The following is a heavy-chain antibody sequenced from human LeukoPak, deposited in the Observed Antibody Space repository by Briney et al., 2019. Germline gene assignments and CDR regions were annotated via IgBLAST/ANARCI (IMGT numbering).Heavy chain of an antibody. CDR2: ISAYNGNT. D-gene: IGHD3-3*01. CDR1: GYTFTSYG. J-gene: IGHJ4*02. V-gene: IGHV1-18*01. Sequence: ASVKVSCKASGYTFTSYGISWVRQAPGQGFEWMGWISAYNGNTNYAQKLQGRVTMTTDTSTSTAYMELRSLRSDDTAVYYCARAGFWSGYRPGVDYWGQGTLVTVSS. CDR3: ARAGFWSGYRPGVDY.